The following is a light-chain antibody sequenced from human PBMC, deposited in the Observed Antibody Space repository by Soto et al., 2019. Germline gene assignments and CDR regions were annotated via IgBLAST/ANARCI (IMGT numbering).Light chain of an antibody. V-gene: IGLV2-14*03. J-gene: IGLJ1*01. Sequence: QSVLTQPASVSGSPVQSIAISCTGTSSDVGGFNYVSWYQQHPGKAPKFMIYDVSSRHSGVSDRFSGSKSGNTASLTISGLQAEDEADYYCASYTTSSTYVFGTGTKVTVL. CDR3: ASYTTSSTYV. CDR1: SSDVGGFNY. CDR2: DVS.